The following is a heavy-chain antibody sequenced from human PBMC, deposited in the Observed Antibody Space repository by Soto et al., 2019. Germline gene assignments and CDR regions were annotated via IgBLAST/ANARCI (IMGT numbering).Heavy chain of an antibody. CDR2: ISGSGGST. V-gene: IGHV3-23*01. CDR1: GFTFSSYW. D-gene: IGHD6-19*01. J-gene: IGHJ6*02. Sequence: PGGSLRLSCAASGFTFSSYWMHWVRQVPGKGLVWVSAISGSGGSTYYADSVKGRFTISRDNSKNTLYLQMNSLRAEDTAVYYCAKVVSSGWHDYYGMDVWGQGTTVTVSS. CDR3: AKVVSSGWHDYYGMDV.